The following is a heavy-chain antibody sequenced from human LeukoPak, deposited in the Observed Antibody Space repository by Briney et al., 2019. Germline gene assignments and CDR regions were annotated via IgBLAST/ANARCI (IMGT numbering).Heavy chain of an antibody. V-gene: IGHV5-51*01. CDR3: ARQGYYLYYFDY. Sequence: HGESLKISCKGSGYSFPSYWIGWVRQMPGKGLEWMGIIYLGDSDSRYSPSFQGQVTISADKSISTAYLQWSSLKASDTAMYYCARQGYYLYYFDYWGQGTLVTVSS. CDR1: GYSFPSYW. J-gene: IGHJ4*02. CDR2: IYLGDSDS. D-gene: IGHD3-22*01.